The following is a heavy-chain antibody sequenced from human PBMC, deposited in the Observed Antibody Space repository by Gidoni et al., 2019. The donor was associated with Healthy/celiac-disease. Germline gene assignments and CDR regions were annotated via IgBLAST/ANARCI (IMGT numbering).Heavy chain of an antibody. CDR1: GYTFTGYY. Sequence: SVKVSCKASGYTFTGYYMHWVRQAPGQGLEWMGWINPNRGGTNYAQKFQGWVTMTRDTSISTAYMELSRLRSDDTAVYYCARALRENWSYLYWGQGTLVTVSS. D-gene: IGHD1-7*01. V-gene: IGHV1-2*04. CDR2: INPNRGGT. J-gene: IGHJ4*02. CDR3: ARALRENWSYLY.